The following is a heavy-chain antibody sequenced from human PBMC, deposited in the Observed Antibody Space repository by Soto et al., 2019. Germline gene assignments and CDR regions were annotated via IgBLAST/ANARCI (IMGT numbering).Heavy chain of an antibody. J-gene: IGHJ4*02. CDR1: GFTFGTYA. CDR2: IRGSGASSYYADSVKDIRI. V-gene: IGHV3-23*01. D-gene: IGHD3-22*01. Sequence: HPGESLRLSCAASGFTFGTYAMTLVRQAPGKGLEWVSAIRGSGASSYYADSVKDIRIYYADSVKGRFTISRDNSKNSLYMPMNSMRPNYPAIYYSAKCHYDTAGYYYSTSDSWGQGTLVTVSS. CDR3: AKCHYDTAGYYYSTSDS.